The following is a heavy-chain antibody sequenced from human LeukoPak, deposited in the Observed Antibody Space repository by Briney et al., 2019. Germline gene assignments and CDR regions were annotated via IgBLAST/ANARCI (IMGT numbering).Heavy chain of an antibody. CDR3: TRAAYYDSSGYPFDY. CDR2: ISSGSSTI. CDR1: GFTSSDHY. D-gene: IGHD3-22*01. J-gene: IGHJ4*02. Sequence: GGSLRLSCAASGFTSSDHYMDWVRQAPGKGLEWVSYISSGSSTIYYADSVRGRFTVSRDNAKKSLYLQMNSLRDEDTAVYYCTRAAYYDSSGYPFDYWGQGTLVTVSS. V-gene: IGHV3-48*02.